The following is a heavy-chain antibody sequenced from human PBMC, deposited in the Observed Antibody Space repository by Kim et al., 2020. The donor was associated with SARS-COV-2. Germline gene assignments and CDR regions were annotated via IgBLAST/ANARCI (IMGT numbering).Heavy chain of an antibody. J-gene: IGHJ4*02. CDR3: AKGVINSGFDY. CDR2: T. V-gene: IGHV3-23*01. Sequence: TSYAGSVKGRVTMSSDKSKTMLYLHMNSLGGEDTAVYYCAKGVINSGFDYWGQGTQVTVSS. D-gene: IGHD1-26*01.